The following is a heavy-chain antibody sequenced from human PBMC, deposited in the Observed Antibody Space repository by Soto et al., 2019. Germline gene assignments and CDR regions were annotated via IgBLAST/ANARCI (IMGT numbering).Heavy chain of an antibody. J-gene: IGHJ5*02. CDR2: IIPIFGTA. Sequence: GASVKVSCKASGGTFSSYAISWVRQAPGQGLEWMGGIIPIFGTANYAQKFQGRVTITADESTSTAYMELSSLRSEDTAVYYCARGVVEQWLVLWFDPWGQGTLVTVSS. D-gene: IGHD6-19*01. CDR3: ARGVVEQWLVLWFDP. V-gene: IGHV1-69*13. CDR1: GGTFSSYA.